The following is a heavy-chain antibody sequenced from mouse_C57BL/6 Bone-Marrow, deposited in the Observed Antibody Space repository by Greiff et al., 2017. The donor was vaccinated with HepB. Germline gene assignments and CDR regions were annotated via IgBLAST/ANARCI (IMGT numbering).Heavy chain of an antibody. CDR3: ARGPFHYTLDY. V-gene: IGHV5-4*01. CDR2: ISDGGSYT. CDR1: GFTFSSYA. J-gene: IGHJ2*01. Sequence: EVQLVESGGGLVKPGGSLKLSCAASGFTFSSYAMSWVRQTPEKRLEWVATISDGGSYTYYPDNVKGRFTISRDNAKNNLYLQMSHLKSEDTAMYYCARGPFHYTLDYWGQGTTLTVSS. D-gene: IGHD2-12*01.